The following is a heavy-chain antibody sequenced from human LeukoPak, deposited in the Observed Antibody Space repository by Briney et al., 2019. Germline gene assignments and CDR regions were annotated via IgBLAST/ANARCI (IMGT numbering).Heavy chain of an antibody. J-gene: IGHJ4*02. Sequence: GGSLRLSCAASGFTFSSYSMNWVRQAPGKGLEWVSSISSSSSYIYYADSVKGRFTISRDNAKNSLYLQMNSLRAEDTAVYYCASSLPTGSGGFHWGQGTLVTVSS. V-gene: IGHV3-21*01. CDR3: ASSLPTGSGGFH. CDR2: ISSSSSYI. D-gene: IGHD3-10*01. CDR1: GFTFSSYS.